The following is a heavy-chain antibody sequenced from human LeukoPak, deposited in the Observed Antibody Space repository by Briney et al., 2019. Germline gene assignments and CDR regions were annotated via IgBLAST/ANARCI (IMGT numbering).Heavy chain of an antibody. D-gene: IGHD3-10*01. CDR1: GGSISSSSYY. CDR3: ARDPYYYGSGSSYYFDY. V-gene: IGHV4-39*07. Sequence: SETLSLTCTVSGGSISSSSYYWGWIRQPPGKGLEWIGSIYYSGSTYYNPSLKSRVTMSVDTSKNQFSLKLSSVTAADTAVYYCARDPYYYGSGSSYYFDYWGQGTLVTVSS. CDR2: IYYSGST. J-gene: IGHJ4*02.